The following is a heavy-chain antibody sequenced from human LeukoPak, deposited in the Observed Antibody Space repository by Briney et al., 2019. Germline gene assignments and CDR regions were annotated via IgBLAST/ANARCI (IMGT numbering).Heavy chain of an antibody. CDR1: GGSISSFF. V-gene: IGHV4-59*12. CDR2: IYYSGST. D-gene: IGHD3-10*01. Sequence: SETLSLTCTVSGGSISSFFWSWIRQPPGKGLEWIGCIYYSGSTNYNPSLKSRVAMSVDTSKNQFSLKLSSVTAADTAVYYCARLLRGDRGYFDYWGQGTLVTVSS. J-gene: IGHJ4*02. CDR3: ARLLRGDRGYFDY.